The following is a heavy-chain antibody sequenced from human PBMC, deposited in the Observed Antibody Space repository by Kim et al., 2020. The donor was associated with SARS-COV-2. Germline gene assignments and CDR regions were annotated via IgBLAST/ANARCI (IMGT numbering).Heavy chain of an antibody. CDR3: ARGPPIGGGDCYSH. D-gene: IGHD2-21*02. J-gene: IGHJ4*02. Sequence: SPSLNSRVTISIDTSKNQFSLKRGAVTAADTAVYYCARGPPIGGGDCYSHWGQGTLVTVSS. V-gene: IGHV4-30-2*05.